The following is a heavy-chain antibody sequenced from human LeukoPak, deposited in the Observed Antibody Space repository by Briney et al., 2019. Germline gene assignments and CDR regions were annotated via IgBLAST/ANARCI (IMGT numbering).Heavy chain of an antibody. CDR3: ARSDDFWSGYYRSPHWFDP. D-gene: IGHD3-3*01. V-gene: IGHV3-64*01. Sequence: GGSLRLSCAASGFTFSSYAMHWVRQAPGKGLEYVSAISSNGGSTYYANSVKGRFTISRDNSKNTLYLQMGSLRAEDMAVYYCARSDDFWSGYYRSPHWFDPWGQGTLVTVSS. CDR2: ISSNGGST. J-gene: IGHJ5*02. CDR1: GFTFSSYA.